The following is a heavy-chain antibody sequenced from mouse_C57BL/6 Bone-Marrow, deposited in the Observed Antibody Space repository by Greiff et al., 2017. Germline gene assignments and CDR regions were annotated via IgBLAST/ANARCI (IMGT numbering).Heavy chain of an antibody. CDR1: GYAFSSSW. J-gene: IGHJ2*01. CDR2: IYPGDGDT. D-gene: IGHD2-1*01. V-gene: IGHV1-82*01. Sequence: QVQLQQSGPELVKPGASVKISCKASGYAFSSSWMNWVKQRPGKGLEWIGRIYPGDGDTNYNGKFKGKATLTADKSSRTAYMQLSSLTSEDSAVYFCARWRGNYDYWGQGTTLTVSS. CDR3: ARWRGNYDY.